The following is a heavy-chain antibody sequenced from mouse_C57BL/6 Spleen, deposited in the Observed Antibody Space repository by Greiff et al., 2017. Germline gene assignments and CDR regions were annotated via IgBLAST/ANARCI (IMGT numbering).Heavy chain of an antibody. Sequence: QVQLQQPGTELVKPGASVKLSCKASGYNFTSYWMHWVKQRPGQGLEWIGNINPSNGGTNYNAKFQSKATLTLDKSSSTAYMQLSSLTSEDSAVYYCAPLVRTLFDYWGQGTTLTVSS. V-gene: IGHV1-53*01. CDR2: INPSNGGT. J-gene: IGHJ2*01. D-gene: IGHD2-14*01. CDR3: APLVRTLFDY. CDR1: GYNFTSYW.